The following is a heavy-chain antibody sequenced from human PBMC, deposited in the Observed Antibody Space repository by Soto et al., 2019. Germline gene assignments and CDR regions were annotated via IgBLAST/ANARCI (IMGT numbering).Heavy chain of an antibody. Sequence: GGSLRLSCAASGFTFSSYSMNWVRQAPGKGPEWVSSISSSSSYIYYADSVKGRFTISRDNAKNSLYLQMNSLRAEDTAVYYCAELDPISPWDVWGKGTTVTVSS. V-gene: IGHV3-21*01. CDR1: GFTFSSYS. D-gene: IGHD1-7*01. CDR2: ISSSSSYI. CDR3: AELDPISPWDV. J-gene: IGHJ6*04.